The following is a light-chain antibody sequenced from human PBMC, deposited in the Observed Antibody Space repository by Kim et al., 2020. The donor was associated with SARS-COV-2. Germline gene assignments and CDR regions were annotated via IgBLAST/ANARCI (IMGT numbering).Light chain of an antibody. Sequence: EIEMTQSPATLSVSPGESATLSCRASQTVGSHFCLFQQKHGQAPTLLLYSASTRATCIPPRFRGSWSWTAVNLTISSLQSEDSAIYYWQPHRYRPAYTFGQGTKLDI. CDR2: SAS. CDR1: QTVGSH. V-gene: IGKV3-15*01. J-gene: IGKJ2*01. CDR3: QPHRYRPAYT.